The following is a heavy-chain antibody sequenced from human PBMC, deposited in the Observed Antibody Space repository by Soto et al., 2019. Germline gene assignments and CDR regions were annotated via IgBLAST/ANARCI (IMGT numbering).Heavy chain of an antibody. Sequence: SLRLSCAASGFTFDDYAMYWVRQAPGKGLEWVSGISWNSANIVYADSVRGRFTISRDNAKKSLYLQMNSLRAEDSALYYCARGLYCSSGICKRRFDNWGQGTLVTVSS. CDR3: ARGLYCSSGICKRRFDN. CDR2: ISWNSANI. V-gene: IGHV3-9*01. J-gene: IGHJ4*02. CDR1: GFTFDDYA. D-gene: IGHD2-8*01.